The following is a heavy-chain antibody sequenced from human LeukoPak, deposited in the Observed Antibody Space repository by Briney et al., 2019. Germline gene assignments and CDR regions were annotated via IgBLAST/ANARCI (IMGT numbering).Heavy chain of an antibody. D-gene: IGHD3-3*01. CDR1: GGSISSSSYY. V-gene: IGHV4-39*07. CDR3: ARVRRYDFWSGLFRRGSSFDY. J-gene: IGHJ4*02. CDR2: IYYSGST. Sequence: SETLSLTCTVSGGSISSSSYYWGWIRQPPGKGLEWIGSIYYSGSTYYNPSLKSRVTISVDTSKNQFSLKLSSVTAADTAVYYCARVRRYDFWSGLFRRGSSFDYWGQGTLVTVSS.